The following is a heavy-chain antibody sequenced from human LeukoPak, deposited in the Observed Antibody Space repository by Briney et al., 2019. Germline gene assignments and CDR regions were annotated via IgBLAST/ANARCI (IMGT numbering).Heavy chain of an antibody. CDR3: ARQYYYDSSGYYGY. V-gene: IGHV1-8*01. J-gene: IGHJ4*02. CDR1: GYSFTSYD. CDR2: MNPNSGNT. Sequence: GPSVKVSCKASGYSFTSYDINWVRQGTGQGLEWMGWMNPNSGNTGYAQKFQGRVTMTRNTSISTAYMELSSLRSEDTAVYYCARQYYYDSSGYYGYWGQGTLVTVSS. D-gene: IGHD3-22*01.